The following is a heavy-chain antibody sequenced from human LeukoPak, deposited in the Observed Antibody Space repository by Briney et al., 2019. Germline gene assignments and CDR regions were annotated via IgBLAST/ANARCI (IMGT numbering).Heavy chain of an antibody. CDR3: ARAVSSMALYYYYYYGMDV. CDR2: INHSGST. V-gene: IGHV4-39*07. D-gene: IGHD2/OR15-2a*01. CDR1: GGSISSSSYY. J-gene: IGHJ6*02. Sequence: SETLSLTCTVSGGSISSSSYYWGWIRQPPGKGLEWIGEINHSGSTNYNPSLKSRVTISVDTSKNQFSLKLSSVTAADTAVYYCARAVSSMALYYYYYYGMDVWGQGTTVTVSS.